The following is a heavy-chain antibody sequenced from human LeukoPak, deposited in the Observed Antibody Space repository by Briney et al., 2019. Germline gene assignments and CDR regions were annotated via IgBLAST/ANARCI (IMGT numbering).Heavy chain of an antibody. CDR2: ISSSSSYI. J-gene: IGHJ3*02. Sequence: GGSLRLSCAASGFTFSSYSVNWVRQAPGKGLEWVSSISSSSSYIYYADSVKGRFTISRDNAKNSLYLQMNSLRAEDTAVHYCARAFQAGLSAFDIWGQGTMVTVSS. D-gene: IGHD3-3*02. CDR3: ARAFQAGLSAFDI. V-gene: IGHV3-21*01. CDR1: GFTFSSYS.